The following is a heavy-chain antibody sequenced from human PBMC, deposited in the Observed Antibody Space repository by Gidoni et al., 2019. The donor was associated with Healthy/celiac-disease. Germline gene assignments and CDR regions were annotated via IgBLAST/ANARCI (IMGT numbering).Heavy chain of an antibody. CDR3: ARAFSYSYGSVELLDY. V-gene: IGHV3-21*01. CDR1: GFTFSSYS. CDR2: ISSSSSYI. D-gene: IGHD5-18*01. Sequence: EVQLVESGGGLVKPGGSLRLSCAASGFTFSSYSMNRVRQAPGKGLEWVSSISSSSSYIYYADSVKGRFTISRDNAKNSLYLQMNSLRAEDTAVYYCARAFSYSYGSVELLDYWGQGTLVTVSS. J-gene: IGHJ4*02.